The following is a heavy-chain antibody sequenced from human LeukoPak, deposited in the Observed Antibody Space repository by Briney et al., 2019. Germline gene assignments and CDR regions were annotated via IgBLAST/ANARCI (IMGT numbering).Heavy chain of an antibody. D-gene: IGHD3-10*01. CDR2: INPSGGST. V-gene: IGHV1-46*01. Sequence: ASVKVSCKAPGYTFTSYYMHWVRQAPGQGLEWMGIINPSGGSTSYAQKFQGRVTMTRDTSTSTVYMELSSLRSEDTAVYYCAREWLSNMVRGSPPDGMDVWGQGTTVTVSS. CDR1: GYTFTSYY. CDR3: AREWLSNMVRGSPPDGMDV. J-gene: IGHJ6*02.